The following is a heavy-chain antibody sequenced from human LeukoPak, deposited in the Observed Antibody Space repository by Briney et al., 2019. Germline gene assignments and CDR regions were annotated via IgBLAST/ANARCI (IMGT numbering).Heavy chain of an antibody. J-gene: IGHJ4*02. CDR2: TYYRSKWYN. D-gene: IGHD6-19*01. CDR1: GDSVSSNSAA. CDR3: ARSLLGAVAGTIAYFDY. Sequence: SQTLSLTCAISGDSVSSNSAAWNWIRQSPSRGLEWLGRTYYRSKWYNDYAVSVKSRITINPDTSKNQFSLQLHSVTPDDTAVYYCARSLLGAVAGTIAYFDYWGQGTLVTVSS. V-gene: IGHV6-1*01.